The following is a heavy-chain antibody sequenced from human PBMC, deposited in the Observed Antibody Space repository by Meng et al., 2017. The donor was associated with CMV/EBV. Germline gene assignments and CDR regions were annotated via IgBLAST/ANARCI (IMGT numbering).Heavy chain of an antibody. Sequence: LSLTCAASGFPFSSYSMNWVRQAPGKGLEWVSYISSSSSTIYYADSVKGRFTISRDNAKNSLYLQMNSLRAEDTAVYYCARGQDYDFWSGSYWGQGTLVTVSS. J-gene: IGHJ4*02. CDR3: ARGQDYDFWSGSY. V-gene: IGHV3-48*04. CDR2: ISSSSSTI. CDR1: GFPFSSYS. D-gene: IGHD3-3*01.